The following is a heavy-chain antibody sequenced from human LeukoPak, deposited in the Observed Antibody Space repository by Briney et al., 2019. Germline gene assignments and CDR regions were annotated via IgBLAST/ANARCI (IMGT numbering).Heavy chain of an antibody. CDR3: VRESSTICFFDH. V-gene: IGHV1-18*01. CDR2: ITTHNGKT. J-gene: IGHJ4*02. CDR1: GYTFTNYG. Sequence: ASVKVSCKTSGYTFTNYGISWVRQAPGQGLGWMGCITTHNGKTNYAETLQGRVTMTTDAFTNTAYMEMRSLRSDDKAVYFCVRESSTICFFDHGGKGTLVTVSS. D-gene: IGHD3-3*01.